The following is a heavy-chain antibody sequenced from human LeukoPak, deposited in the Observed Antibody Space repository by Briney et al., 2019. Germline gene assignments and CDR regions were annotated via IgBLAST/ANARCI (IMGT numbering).Heavy chain of an antibody. Sequence: PSETLSLTCTVSGGSISSSSYYWGWIRQPPGKGLEWIGSIYYSGSTYYNPSLKSRVTISVDTSKNQFSLKLSSVTAADTAVYYCARIDLPYYFDYWGQGTLVTVSS. J-gene: IGHJ4*02. CDR2: IYYSGST. CDR1: GGSISSSSYY. V-gene: IGHV4-39*07. CDR3: ARIDLPYYFDY.